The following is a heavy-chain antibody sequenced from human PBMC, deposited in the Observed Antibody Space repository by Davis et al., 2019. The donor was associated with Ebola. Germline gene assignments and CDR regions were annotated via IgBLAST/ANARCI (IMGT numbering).Heavy chain of an antibody. CDR3: ARDYVWGTYRTPAD. J-gene: IGHJ4*02. CDR2: IQQDGSEK. Sequence: GESLKISCAASGFTFNRYSMSWVRQAPGKGLEWVASIQQDGSEKFYVDSVKGRFAISRDNAKNSLFLQMNSLRADDTAVYYCARDYVWGTYRTPADWGQGTLITVSS. D-gene: IGHD3-16*02. V-gene: IGHV3-7*01. CDR1: GFTFNRYS.